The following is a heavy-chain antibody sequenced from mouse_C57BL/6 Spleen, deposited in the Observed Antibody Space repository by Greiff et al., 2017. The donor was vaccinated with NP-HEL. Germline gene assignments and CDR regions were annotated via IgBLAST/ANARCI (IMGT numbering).Heavy chain of an antibody. J-gene: IGHJ4*01. CDR1: GFNIKDDY. D-gene: IGHD1-1*01. Sequence: VHVKQSGAELVRPGASVKLSCTASGFNIKDDYMHWVKQRPEQGLEWIGWIDPENGDTEYASKFQGKATITADTSSNTAYLQLSSLTSEDTAVYYCTTFITTVVARDYAMDYWGQGTSVTVSS. V-gene: IGHV14-4*01. CDR2: IDPENGDT. CDR3: TTFITTVVARDYAMDY.